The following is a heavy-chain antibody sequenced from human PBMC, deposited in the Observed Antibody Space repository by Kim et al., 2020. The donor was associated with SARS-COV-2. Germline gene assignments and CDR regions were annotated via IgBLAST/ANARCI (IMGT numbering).Heavy chain of an antibody. V-gene: IGHV3-30*03. J-gene: IGHJ3*02. D-gene: IGHD1-26*01. Sequence: GGSLRLSCAASGFTFSNYGMHWVRQAPGKGLEWVAIISNDGTSTSYADSVKGRFTISRDSFKNTLYLQMNSLRTDDTGVYYCAGYEKWDLMSIPGPFDIWGQGTTVTVSS. CDR1: GFTFSNYG. CDR2: ISNDGTST. CDR3: AGYEKWDLMSIPGPFDI.